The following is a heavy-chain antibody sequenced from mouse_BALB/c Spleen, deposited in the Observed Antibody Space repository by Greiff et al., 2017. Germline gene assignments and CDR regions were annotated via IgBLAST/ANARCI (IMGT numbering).Heavy chain of an antibody. J-gene: IGHJ4*01. CDR3: ARDPRWLLRAMDY. V-gene: IGHV2-9*02. Sequence: VQLQESGPGLVAPSQSLSITCTVSGFSLTSYGVHWVRQPPGKGLEWLGVIWAGGSTNYNSALMSRLSISKDNSKSQVFLKMNSLQTDDTAMYYCARDPRWLLRAMDYWGQGTSVTVSS. D-gene: IGHD2-3*01. CDR2: IWAGGST. CDR1: GFSLTSYG.